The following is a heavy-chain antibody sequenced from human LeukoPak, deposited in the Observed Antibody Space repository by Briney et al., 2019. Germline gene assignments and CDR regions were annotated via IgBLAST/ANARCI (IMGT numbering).Heavy chain of an antibody. J-gene: IGHJ6*03. Sequence: GGSLRLSCEGSGFTFSSYEMNWVRQAPGKGLEWVSYISSSGSTIYYADSVKGRFTISRDNAKNSLYLQMNSLRAEDTAVYYCARASDRNYYYYYMDVWGKGTTVTISS. CDR1: GFTFSSYE. V-gene: IGHV3-48*03. D-gene: IGHD3-22*01. CDR2: ISSSGSTI. CDR3: ARASDRNYYYYYMDV.